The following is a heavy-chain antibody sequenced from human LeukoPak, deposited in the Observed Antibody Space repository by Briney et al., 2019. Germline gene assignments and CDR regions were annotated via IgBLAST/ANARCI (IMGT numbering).Heavy chain of an antibody. CDR3: AREVYCGGDCYSGGAFGI. J-gene: IGHJ3*02. V-gene: IGHV3-21*01. CDR1: GFTFSSYS. D-gene: IGHD2-21*01. Sequence: GGSLRLSCAASGFTFSSYSMNWVRQAPGKGLEWVSSISSSSSYIYYADSVKGRFTISRDNAKNSLYLQMNSLRAEDTAVYYCAREVYCGGDCYSGGAFGIWGQGTMVTVSS. CDR2: ISSSSSYI.